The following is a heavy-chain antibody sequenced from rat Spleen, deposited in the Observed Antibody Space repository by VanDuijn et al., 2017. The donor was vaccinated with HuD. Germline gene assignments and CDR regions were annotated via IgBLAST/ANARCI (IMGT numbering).Heavy chain of an antibody. CDR2: ISYDGSST. V-gene: IGHV5-22*01. CDR3: VREDAGVNY. J-gene: IGHJ2*01. D-gene: IGHD1-4*01. CDR1: GFTFSDYY. Sequence: EVQLVESGGGLVQPGRSMKLSCAASGFTFSDYYMAWVRQAPTKGLEWVATISYDGSSTYYRDSGKGRVTISRDNAQNTLYLQMSKLGSEDTAIYYCVREDAGVNYWCQGVMVTVSS.